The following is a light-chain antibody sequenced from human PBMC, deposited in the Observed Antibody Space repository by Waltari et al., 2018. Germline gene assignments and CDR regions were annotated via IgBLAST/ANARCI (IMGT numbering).Light chain of an antibody. J-gene: IGKJ1*01. Sequence: DIQMTQSPSTLSASVGDRVTVTCRASQSISSRVAWYQQKPGKAPTPLIYDASSLESGVPSRFSGSGSGTEFTLTISSLQPDDFATYYCQHYSSHYPWTFGQGTKVEIK. CDR3: QHYSSHYPWT. CDR1: QSISSR. CDR2: DAS. V-gene: IGKV1-5*01.